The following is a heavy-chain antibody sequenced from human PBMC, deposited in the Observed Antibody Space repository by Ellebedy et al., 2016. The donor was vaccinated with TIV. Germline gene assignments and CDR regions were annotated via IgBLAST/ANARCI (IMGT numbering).Heavy chain of an antibody. CDR2: LYFSVGT. Sequence: MPSEPLSLTCTVSGDSVTSTSSYWTWLRQPLGKGLEWFGYLYFSVGTNSNPSLKSRVTISVDTSNNLFSLTLDSVTAADTAVYYCARFVAAHGYDYWGQGTLVTVSS. CDR1: GDSVTSTSSY. V-gene: IGHV4-61*03. CDR3: ARFVAAHGYDY. D-gene: IGHD6-25*01. J-gene: IGHJ4*02.